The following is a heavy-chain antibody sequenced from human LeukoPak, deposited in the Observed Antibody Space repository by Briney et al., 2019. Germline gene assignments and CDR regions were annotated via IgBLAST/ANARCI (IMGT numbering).Heavy chain of an antibody. CDR2: LYSGGST. Sequence: GGSLRLSCAASGFTFSSYWMSWVRQAPGKGLEWASVLYSGGSTYYADSVKGRFTISSDKSKNTLYLQMNSLRAEDTAVYYCARLRELLGDAFDIWGQGTMVTVSS. J-gene: IGHJ3*02. CDR3: ARLRELLGDAFDI. CDR1: GFTFSSYW. V-gene: IGHV3-53*01. D-gene: IGHD3-10*01.